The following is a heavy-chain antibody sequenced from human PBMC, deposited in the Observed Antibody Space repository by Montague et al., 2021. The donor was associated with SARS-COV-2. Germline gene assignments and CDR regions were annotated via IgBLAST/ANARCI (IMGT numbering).Heavy chain of an antibody. CDR2: IYYSGST. CDR1: GGSVSSGSYY. V-gene: IGHV4-61*01. D-gene: IGHD3-3*01. J-gene: IGHJ6*02. Sequence: SETLSLTCIVSGGSVSSGSYYWSWIRQPSGKGLEWIGYIYYSGSTNYNPSLKSRVTISVDTSKNQFPLKLSSVTAADTAVYYCARDPWRITIFGVVTRYGMDVWGQGTTVTVSS. CDR3: ARDPWRITIFGVVTRYGMDV.